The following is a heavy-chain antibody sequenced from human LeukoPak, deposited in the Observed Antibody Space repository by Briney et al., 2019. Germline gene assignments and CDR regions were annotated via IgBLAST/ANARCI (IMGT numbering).Heavy chain of an antibody. CDR2: ISGSGAST. CDR1: GFTFSNYE. CDR3: ANLHYDILTGYIYYFDY. Sequence: GGSLRLSCAVSGFTFSNYEMNWVRQAPGKGLEWVSSISGSGASTYYADSVKGRFTISRDNSKNTLYLQMNSLRAEDTAVYYCANLHYDILTGYIYYFDYWGQGTLVTVSS. V-gene: IGHV3-23*01. J-gene: IGHJ4*02. D-gene: IGHD3-9*01.